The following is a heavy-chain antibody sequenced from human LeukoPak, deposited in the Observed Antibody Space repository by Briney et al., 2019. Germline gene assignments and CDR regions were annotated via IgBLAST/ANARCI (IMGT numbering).Heavy chain of an antibody. V-gene: IGHV1-69*13. J-gene: IGHJ3*02. CDR1: GGTFSSYA. Sequence: SVKVSCKASGGTFSSYAISWVRQAPGQGLEWMGGIIPIFGTANYAQKFQGRVTITAGESTSTAYMELSSLRSEDTAVYYCARDRGSGWPGDAFDIWGQGTMVTVSS. CDR2: IIPIFGTA. CDR3: ARDRGSGWPGDAFDI. D-gene: IGHD6-19*01.